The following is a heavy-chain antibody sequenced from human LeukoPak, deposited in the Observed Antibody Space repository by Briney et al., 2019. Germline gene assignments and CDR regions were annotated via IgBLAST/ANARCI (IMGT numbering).Heavy chain of an antibody. J-gene: IGHJ4*02. CDR1: GFTFSTYA. CDR3: AREQEHIAGAKDY. CDR2: ISGRDGRT. D-gene: IGHD6-13*01. Sequence: GGSLRLSCAASGFTFSTYAMSWVRQAPGKGLEWVSAISGRDGRTYYSDSVKGRFTISRDNSQNTLYLQMKTLRAEDTAVYYCAREQEHIAGAKDYWGQGTLVTFSS. V-gene: IGHV3-23*01.